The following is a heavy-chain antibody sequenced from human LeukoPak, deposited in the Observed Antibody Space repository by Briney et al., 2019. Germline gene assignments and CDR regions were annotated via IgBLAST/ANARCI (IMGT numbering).Heavy chain of an antibody. J-gene: IGHJ4*02. V-gene: IGHV1-2*02. CDR3: ARESLGNYYDSSGYYYYFDY. CDR2: INPNSGGT. Sequence: ASVKVSCKASGYTFTGYYMHWVRQAPGQGLEWMGWINPNSGGTNYAQKFQGRVTMTRETSISTAYTELSRLRSDDTAVYYCARESLGNYYDSSGYYYYFDYWGQGTLVTVSS. D-gene: IGHD3-22*01. CDR1: GYTFTGYY.